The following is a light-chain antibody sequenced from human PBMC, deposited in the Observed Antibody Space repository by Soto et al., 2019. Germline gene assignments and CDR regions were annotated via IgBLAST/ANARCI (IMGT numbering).Light chain of an antibody. V-gene: IGKV1-33*01. CDR2: AAS. Sequence: DIQMTQSPCSLSASVGDRVTITCQASQNINNYLNWYQQKPGRAPKLLTYAASNLEAGVPSRFRESGSGTDFTFTISRLQPEDIATYYCQQYENLPTFGQGTRLEI. CDR3: QQYENLPT. CDR1: QNINNY. J-gene: IGKJ5*01.